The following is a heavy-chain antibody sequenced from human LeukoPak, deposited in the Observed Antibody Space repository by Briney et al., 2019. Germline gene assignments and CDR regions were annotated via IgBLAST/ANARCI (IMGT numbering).Heavy chain of an antibody. D-gene: IGHD3-16*01. CDR2: VNYSGST. J-gene: IGHJ4*02. V-gene: IGHV4-31*03. CDR3: ARRGIYWIDY. CDR1: GGSISSGGYY. Sequence: SETLSLTCTVSGGSISSGGYYWSWIRQLPGKGLEWIGYVNYSGSTYYNPSLKSRVTISVDTSRNQFSLKLSSVTAADSDVYYCARRGIYWIDYWGQGTLVTVSS.